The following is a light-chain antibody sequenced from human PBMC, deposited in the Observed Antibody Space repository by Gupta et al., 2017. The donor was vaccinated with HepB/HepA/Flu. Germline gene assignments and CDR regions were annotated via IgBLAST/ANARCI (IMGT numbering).Light chain of an antibody. CDR1: TSNIGSNT. CDR2: SNN. J-gene: IGLJ1*01. V-gene: IGLV1-44*01. CDR3: AAWEYSLNGHV. Sequence: QSALTPPPSASGTPAQRVTISCSGSTSNIGSNTVNWYQQLQRTAPKLLIYSNNQRPSGVPDRYSGSKSGTSASLAMIGLQSEDEADYYCAAWEYSLNGHVFGTGTKVTVL.